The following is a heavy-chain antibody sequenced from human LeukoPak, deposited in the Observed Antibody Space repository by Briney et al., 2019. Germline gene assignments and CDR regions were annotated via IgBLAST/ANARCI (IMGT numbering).Heavy chain of an antibody. J-gene: IGHJ5*02. CDR1: GYTFTSHG. CDR3: ARDREKDYYDSSGYFFWFDP. V-gene: IGHV1-18*01. CDR2: ISTYNGST. D-gene: IGHD3-22*01. Sequence: ASVKVPCKASGYTFTSHGITWVGPAPGQRLEWMEWISTYNGSTNYAQKLQGRVNMTTDTSTSTAYMELRSLRSDDTAVYYCARDREKDYYDSSGYFFWFDPWGQGTLVTVSS.